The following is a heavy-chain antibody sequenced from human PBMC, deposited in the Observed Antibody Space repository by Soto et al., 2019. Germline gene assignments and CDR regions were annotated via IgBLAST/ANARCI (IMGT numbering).Heavy chain of an antibody. CDR3: ARRGCSSTSCYYYYYYMDV. V-gene: IGHV4-59*08. Sequence: SETLSLTCTVSGGSISSYYWSWIRQPPGKGLEWIGYIYYSGSTNYNPSLKSRVTISVDKSKNQFSLKLSSVTAADTAVYYCARRGCSSTSCYYYYYYMDVWGKGTTVTVSS. CDR2: IYYSGST. CDR1: GGSISSYY. J-gene: IGHJ6*03. D-gene: IGHD2-2*01.